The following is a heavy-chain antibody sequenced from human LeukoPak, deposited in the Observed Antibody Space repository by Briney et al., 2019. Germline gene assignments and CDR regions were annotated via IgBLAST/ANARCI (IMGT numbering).Heavy chain of an antibody. D-gene: IGHD2-2*01. J-gene: IGHJ3*02. Sequence: GASVKVSCKASGYAFSSYGFSWVRQAPGQGLEWMGWISSYDGNTKSVDKLQGRVTMTTDTSTSTAYMELRSLRSDDTAVYYCASRYCSSTSCPGSDAFDIWGQGTMVTVSS. CDR2: ISSYDGNT. CDR1: GYAFSSYG. CDR3: ASRYCSSTSCPGSDAFDI. V-gene: IGHV1-18*01.